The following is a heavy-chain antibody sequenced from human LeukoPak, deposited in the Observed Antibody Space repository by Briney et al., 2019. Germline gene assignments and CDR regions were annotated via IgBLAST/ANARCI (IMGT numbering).Heavy chain of an antibody. V-gene: IGHV3-23*01. J-gene: IGHJ4*02. CDR2: TSSSDAGK. CDR3: AKAAYGSESYYDPFDY. Sequence: GGSLRLSCTVSGFGLSSYALSWVRRAPGKGLEWVSATSSSDAGKYYADSVRGRFTISRDNSRNTMYLQMNSLRVEDAAVYYCAKAAYGSESYYDPFDYWGQGTLVTVSS. CDR1: GFGLSSYA. D-gene: IGHD3-10*01.